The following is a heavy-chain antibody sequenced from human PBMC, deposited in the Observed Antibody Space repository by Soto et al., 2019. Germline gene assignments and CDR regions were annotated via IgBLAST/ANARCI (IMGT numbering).Heavy chain of an antibody. V-gene: IGHV1-18*04. J-gene: IGHJ5*02. CDR2: ISGYNGKT. D-gene: IGHD6-6*01. CDR3: ARDFRYTSSPDSWFDP. CDR1: GFNFISYG. Sequence: ASVKVSCKASGFNFISYGINWVRQAPGQGLEWMGWISGYNGKTVYAHSVHDRVTMTTDATTGTAYMELRGLRSADTAIYYRARDFRYTSSPDSWFDPWGQGTLVTVSS.